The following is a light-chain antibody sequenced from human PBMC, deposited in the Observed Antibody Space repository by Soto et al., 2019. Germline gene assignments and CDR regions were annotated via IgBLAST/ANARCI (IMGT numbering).Light chain of an antibody. J-gene: IGLJ1*01. CDR2: RNS. Sequence: QSVLTQPPSASGTPGQRVTISCSGRSSNIGSNFVYWYQHLPGTDPKLVIYRNSQRPSGVPDRFSGSKSGTSASLAISGLQSEDDADYYCAGWDDSLSGYVFGPGTKLTVL. V-gene: IGLV1-47*01. CDR3: AGWDDSLSGYV. CDR1: SSNIGSNF.